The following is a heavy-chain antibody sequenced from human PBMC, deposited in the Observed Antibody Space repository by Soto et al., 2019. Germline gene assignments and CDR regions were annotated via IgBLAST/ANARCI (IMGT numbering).Heavy chain of an antibody. CDR3: ARYSGNDSRVTYSYYYMDV. CDR1: GFTFSSYS. D-gene: IGHD5-12*01. Sequence: GGSLRLSCAASGFTFSSYSMNWVRQAPGKGLEWVSSISTSPYIYYADSVRGRFTISRDNAKNSLYLQMDSLRGEDTAVYYCARYSGNDSRVTYSYYYMDVWGKGTTVTVSS. V-gene: IGHV3-21*01. CDR2: ISTSPYI. J-gene: IGHJ6*03.